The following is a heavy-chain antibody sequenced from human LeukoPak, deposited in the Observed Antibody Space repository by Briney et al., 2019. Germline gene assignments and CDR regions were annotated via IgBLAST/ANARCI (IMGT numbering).Heavy chain of an antibody. CDR1: GFTVSSNY. Sequence: GGSLRLSCAASGFTVSSNYMSWVRQAPGKGLEWVSVIYSGGSTYYADSVKGRFTISRDNSKNTLYLQMNSLRAEDTAVYYCARDRYTIFGVVTPNMDVWGKGTTVTVSS. J-gene: IGHJ6*03. D-gene: IGHD3-3*01. CDR3: ARDRYTIFGVVTPNMDV. V-gene: IGHV3-66*02. CDR2: IYSGGST.